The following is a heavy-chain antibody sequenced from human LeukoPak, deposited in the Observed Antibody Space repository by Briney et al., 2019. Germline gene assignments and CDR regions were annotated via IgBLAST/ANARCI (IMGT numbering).Heavy chain of an antibody. D-gene: IGHD5-18*01. CDR2: ITSSSTYI. CDR1: GFTFSSYG. V-gene: IGHV3-21*01. Sequence: GGSLRLSCAASGFTFSSYGMSWVRQAPGKGLEWVSSITSSSTYIYYADSVKGRFTISRDNAKNSLYLQMNSLRAEDTAVYYCARIKYSYGDPYYFDYWGQGTLVTVSS. CDR3: ARIKYSYGDPYYFDY. J-gene: IGHJ4*02.